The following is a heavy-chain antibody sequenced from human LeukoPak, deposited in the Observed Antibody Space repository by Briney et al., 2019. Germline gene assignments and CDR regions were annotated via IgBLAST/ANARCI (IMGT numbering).Heavy chain of an antibody. CDR1: GCTLSNYA. J-gene: IGHJ4*02. D-gene: IGHD2-2*01. V-gene: IGHV3-30*18. CDR3: AKDQKWGPAHYYFHS. CDR2: ISTDGKDK. Sequence: GRSLRHSCAASGCTLSNYAMHWVRQAPGKGLEWVTVISTDGKDKKYADSVKGRFAITRDNSKNTLDLQMNSLRAEDTAVYYCAKDQKWGPAHYYFHSWGQGNLVTVSS.